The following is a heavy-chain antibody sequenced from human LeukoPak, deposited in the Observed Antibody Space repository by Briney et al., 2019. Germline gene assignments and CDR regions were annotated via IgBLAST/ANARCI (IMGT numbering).Heavy chain of an antibody. J-gene: IGHJ6*04. CDR1: GYSFTSYW. V-gene: IGHV5-51*01. CDR2: IYPGDSDT. Sequence: GESLKISCKGSGYSFTSYWIGWVRPMPGKGLEWMGIIYPGDSDTRYSRSFQGQVTISADKSISTAYLQWSSLKASDTAMYYCARRGGADCSGGSCYPSPYYYYGMDVWGKGTTVTVSS. CDR3: ARRGGADCSGGSCYPSPYYYYGMDV. D-gene: IGHD2-15*01.